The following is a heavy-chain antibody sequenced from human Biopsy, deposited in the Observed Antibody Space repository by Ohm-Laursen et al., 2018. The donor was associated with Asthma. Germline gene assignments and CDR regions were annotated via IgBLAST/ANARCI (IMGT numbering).Heavy chain of an antibody. J-gene: IGHJ6*02. V-gene: IGHV1-18*01. D-gene: IGHD3-10*01. Sequence: ASVKVSGKTSGYTFNSAGITWVRQAPGQGLEWMGWISVYNGNTKVAQKLQDRVTMITDTSTGTAYMELRSLRSDDTAVYFCARAVDYSHYYGIDVWGQGTTVTVS. CDR2: ISVYNGNT. CDR3: ARAVDYSHYYGIDV. CDR1: GYTFNSAG.